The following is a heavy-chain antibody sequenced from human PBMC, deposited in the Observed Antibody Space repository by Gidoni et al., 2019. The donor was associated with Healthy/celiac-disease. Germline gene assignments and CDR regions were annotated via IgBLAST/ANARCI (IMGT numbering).Heavy chain of an antibody. J-gene: IGHJ5*02. CDR2: INPTSGGT. CDR1: GYTCTGCY. V-gene: IGHV1-2*02. D-gene: IGHD6-19*01. Sequence: QVQLVQSGAEVKQPGASVQVSCKASGYTCTGCYMHWVRQAPGQGLEWMGWINPTSGGTNYAQKFQVRVTMTRDTSISTAYMELSRLRSDDTAVYYCARDLGIAVAGTEGWFDPWGQGTLVTVSS. CDR3: ARDLGIAVAGTEGWFDP.